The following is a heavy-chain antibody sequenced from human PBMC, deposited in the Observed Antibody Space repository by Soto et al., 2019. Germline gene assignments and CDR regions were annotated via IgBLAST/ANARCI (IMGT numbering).Heavy chain of an antibody. D-gene: IGHD3-3*01. Sequence: PSETLSLTCTVSGGSISSGVYYWSLIRQHPGKDLEWIGYIYYGGSTYYNPALKSRVTISVDTSKNQCSLKLSSVTAAATAVYYCARDGRSTYYAFWREAGNWFDPWGQGTLVTVSS. CDR1: GGSISSGVYY. CDR3: ARDGRSTYYAFWREAGNWFDP. V-gene: IGHV4-31*03. CDR2: IYYGGST. J-gene: IGHJ5*02.